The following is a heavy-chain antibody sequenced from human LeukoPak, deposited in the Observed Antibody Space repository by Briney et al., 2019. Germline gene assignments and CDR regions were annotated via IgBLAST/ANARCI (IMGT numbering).Heavy chain of an antibody. CDR3: ARPYYYDSRIDP. J-gene: IGHJ5*02. CDR1: GGSISSGDYY. Sequence: SETLSLTCTVSGGSISSGDYYWSWIRQPPGKGLEWIGYMYYSGSTYYNPSLKSRATISVGTSKNQFSLKLSSVTAADTAVYYCARPYYYDSRIDPWGQGTLVTVSS. V-gene: IGHV4-30-4*01. D-gene: IGHD3-22*01. CDR2: MYYSGST.